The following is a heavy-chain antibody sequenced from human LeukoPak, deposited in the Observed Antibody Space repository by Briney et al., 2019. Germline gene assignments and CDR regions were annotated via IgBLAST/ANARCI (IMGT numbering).Heavy chain of an antibody. Sequence: SETLSLTCTVSGASISSYYYNWIRQTAGRGLEWIGRLYISGSTDYNPSLKSRVTISVDTSNNQFSLNLNSVTAADTAVYYCARAGGSSSWYGDAFDIWGQGTMVTVSS. J-gene: IGHJ3*02. V-gene: IGHV4-4*07. CDR2: LYISGST. D-gene: IGHD6-13*01. CDR3: ARAGGSSSWYGDAFDI. CDR1: GASISSYY.